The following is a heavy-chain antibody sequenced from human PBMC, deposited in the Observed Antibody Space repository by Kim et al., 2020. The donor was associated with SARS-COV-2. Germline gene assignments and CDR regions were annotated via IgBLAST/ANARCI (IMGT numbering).Heavy chain of an antibody. D-gene: IGHD5-18*01. CDR3: ARGDKPIQLWSAIFDY. CDR2: IYYSGST. CDR1: GGSISSSSYY. J-gene: IGHJ4*02. V-gene: IGHV4-39*01. Sequence: SETLSLTCTVSGGSISSSSYYWGWIRQPPGKGLEWIGSIYYSGSTYYNPSLKSRVTISVDTSKNQFSLKLSSVTAADTAVYYCARGDKPIQLWSAIFDYWGQGTLVTVSS.